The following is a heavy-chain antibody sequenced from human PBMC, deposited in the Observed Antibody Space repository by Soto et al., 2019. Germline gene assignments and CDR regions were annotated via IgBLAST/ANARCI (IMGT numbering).Heavy chain of an antibody. CDR3: ARHRFNYYDDSVYYYFDY. J-gene: IGHJ4*02. Sequence: ASGKVSCKASGYSFTSYGISWVRQAPGQGPEWMGWISGHNGNTNHPQSLQGRVTMTTDTSRNKAYMELRSLRSDDTAVYYCARHRFNYYDDSVYYYFDYWGQGTLVAVSS. D-gene: IGHD3-22*01. CDR1: GYSFTSYG. V-gene: IGHV1-18*04. CDR2: ISGHNGNT.